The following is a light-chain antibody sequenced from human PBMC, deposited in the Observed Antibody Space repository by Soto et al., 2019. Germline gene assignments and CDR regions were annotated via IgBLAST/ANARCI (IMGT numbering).Light chain of an antibody. V-gene: IGKV3-15*01. Sequence: EIVMTQSPVTLSVSPGARAPLSCRASQSVSSNVAWYQQKPGQAPRLLIYQTSARATGIPGRFSGSGSGTDFTLTISNLQSEEFALYYCQHYSGWPPVFGQGTKVDIK. J-gene: IGKJ2*01. CDR3: QHYSGWPPV. CDR1: QSVSSN. CDR2: QTS.